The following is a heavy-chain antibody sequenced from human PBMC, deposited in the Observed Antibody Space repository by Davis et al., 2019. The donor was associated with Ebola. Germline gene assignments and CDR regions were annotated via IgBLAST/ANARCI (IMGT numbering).Heavy chain of an antibody. CDR2: IWSDGIKK. Sequence: GESLKISCEASGFTFSTYGMHWVRQAPGMGLEWVAFIWSDGIKKYYADSVKGRFTISRDNSKNTLYLQMNSLRAEDTAVYYCAKTSIATAGMGRGFDYWGQGTLVTVSS. D-gene: IGHD6-13*01. J-gene: IGHJ4*02. CDR1: GFTFSTYG. V-gene: IGHV3-30*02. CDR3: AKTSIATAGMGRGFDY.